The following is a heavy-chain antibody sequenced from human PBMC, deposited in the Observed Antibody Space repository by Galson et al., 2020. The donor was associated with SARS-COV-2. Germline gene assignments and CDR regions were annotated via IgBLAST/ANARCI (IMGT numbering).Heavy chain of an antibody. D-gene: IGHD6-19*01. CDR1: GYTLTELS. J-gene: IGHJ5*02. Sequence: GASVKVSCKVSGYTLTELSMHWVRQAPGKGLEWMGGFDPEDGETIYAQKFQGRVTMTEDTSTDTAYMELSSLRSEDTAVYYCATGIAVAGINWFDPWGQGTLVTVSS. CDR3: ATGIAVAGINWFDP. CDR2: FDPEDGET. V-gene: IGHV1-24*01.